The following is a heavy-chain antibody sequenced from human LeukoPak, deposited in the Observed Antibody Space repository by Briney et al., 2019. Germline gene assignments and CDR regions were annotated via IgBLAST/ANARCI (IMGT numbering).Heavy chain of an antibody. Sequence: EASVKVSCKASGYTFTSYYMHWVRQAPGQGLEWMGISNPSGGSTSYAKKFKGRVTMTRDMSTSTVYTELSSLRSGDTAVYYCARDTRGYSYGYEFDYWGQGTLVTVSS. CDR2: SNPSGGST. CDR3: ARDTRGYSYGYEFDY. J-gene: IGHJ4*02. V-gene: IGHV1-46*01. D-gene: IGHD5-18*01. CDR1: GYTFTSYY.